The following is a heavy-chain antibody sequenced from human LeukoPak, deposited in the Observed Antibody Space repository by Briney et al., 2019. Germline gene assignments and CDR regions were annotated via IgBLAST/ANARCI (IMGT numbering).Heavy chain of an antibody. J-gene: IGHJ3*02. V-gene: IGHV1-8*03. D-gene: IGHD3-16*01. CDR1: GYTFTSYD. CDR3: VRRGAQNAFDI. Sequence: ASVKVSCKASGYTFTSYDINWVRQATGRGLEWMGWMNPNSGNTGYAQKFQGRVTITRNTSISTAYMVLSSLRSDDTAVYYCVRRGAQNAFDIWGQGTMVTVSS. CDR2: MNPNSGNT.